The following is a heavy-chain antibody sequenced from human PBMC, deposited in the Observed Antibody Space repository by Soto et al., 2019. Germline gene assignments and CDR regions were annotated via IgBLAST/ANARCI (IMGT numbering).Heavy chain of an antibody. CDR3: ARRDYGDYARFDY. V-gene: IGHV1-8*01. Sequence: QVQLVQSGAEVKKSGASVKVSCKASGYTFTSHDINWVRQATGQGLEWMGWMNPNSGNTGYAQKFQGRVTMTRNTTISTAYMEMSSLRSEDTAVYYCARRDYGDYARFDYWGQGTLVTVSS. CDR1: GYTFTSHD. CDR2: MNPNSGNT. D-gene: IGHD4-17*01. J-gene: IGHJ4*02.